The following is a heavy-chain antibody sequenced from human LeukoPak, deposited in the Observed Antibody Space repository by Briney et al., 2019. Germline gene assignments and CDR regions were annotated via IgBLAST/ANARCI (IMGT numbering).Heavy chain of an antibody. CDR3: AKDLGQYYDTSDNWFDP. V-gene: IGHV3-74*01. Sequence: GGSLRLSCAASGFTFSNYWMHWVRQAPGKGLVWVSRINSDGINTSYADSVKGRFTISRDNAKNTLNLQMNSLRAEDTAVYYCAKDLGQYYDTSDNWFDPWGQGTLVTVSS. D-gene: IGHD3-22*01. CDR1: GFTFSNYW. CDR2: INSDGINT. J-gene: IGHJ5*02.